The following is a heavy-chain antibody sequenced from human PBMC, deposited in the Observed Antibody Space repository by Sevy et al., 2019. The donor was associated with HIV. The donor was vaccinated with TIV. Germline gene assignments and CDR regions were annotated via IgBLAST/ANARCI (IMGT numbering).Heavy chain of an antibody. CDR3: AKDIRARHHRYYGMDV. CDR1: GFTFDDYA. Sequence: GGSLRLSCAASGFTFDDYAMHWVRQAPGKGLEWVSGISWNSGSIGYADSVKGRFTISRDNAKNYLYLQMNSLRAEDTALYYCAKDIRARHHRYYGMDVWGQGTTVTVSS. V-gene: IGHV3-9*01. CDR2: ISWNSGSI. J-gene: IGHJ6*02.